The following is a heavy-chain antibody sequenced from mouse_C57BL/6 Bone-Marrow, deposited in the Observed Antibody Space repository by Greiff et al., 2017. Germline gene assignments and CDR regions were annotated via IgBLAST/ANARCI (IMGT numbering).Heavy chain of an antibody. CDR3: ASGLSYFDY. J-gene: IGHJ2*01. CDR1: GYTFTSYG. CDR2: IYPRSGNT. V-gene: IGHV1-81*01. Sequence: HVQLQPSGAELARPGASVKLSCKASGYTFTSYGISWVKQRTGQGLEWIGEIYPRSGNTYYNEKFKGKATLTADKSSSTAYMELRSLTSEDSAVYFCASGLSYFDYWGQGTTLTVSS.